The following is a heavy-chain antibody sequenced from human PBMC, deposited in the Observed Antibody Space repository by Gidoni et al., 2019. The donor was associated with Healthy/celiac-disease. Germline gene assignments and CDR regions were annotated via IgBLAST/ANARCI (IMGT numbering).Heavy chain of an antibody. CDR2: ISWNSGSI. CDR3: AKAIQLWFGNFDL. D-gene: IGHD5-18*01. V-gene: IGHV3-9*01. Sequence: EVQLVESGGGLVQPGRSLRLSCAASGFTFDDYAMHWVRQAPGKGLEWVSGISWNSGSIGYADSVKGRFTISRDNAKNSLYLQMNSLRAEDTALYYCAKAIQLWFGNFDLWGRGTLVTVSS. CDR1: GFTFDDYA. J-gene: IGHJ2*01.